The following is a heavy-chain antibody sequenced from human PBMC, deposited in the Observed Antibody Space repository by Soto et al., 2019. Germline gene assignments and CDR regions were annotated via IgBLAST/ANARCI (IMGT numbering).Heavy chain of an antibody. J-gene: IGHJ4*02. D-gene: IGHD2-2*02. CDR2: ISAYNGNT. V-gene: IGHV1-18*01. Sequence: ASVKVSCKASDYTFTSYGISWVRQAPGQGLEWMGWISAYNGNTNYAQKLQGRVTMTTDTSTSTAYMELRSLRSDDTAVYYCARDQGYCSSTSCYSLDFDYWGQGTLVTVSS. CDR1: DYTFTSYG. CDR3: ARDQGYCSSTSCYSLDFDY.